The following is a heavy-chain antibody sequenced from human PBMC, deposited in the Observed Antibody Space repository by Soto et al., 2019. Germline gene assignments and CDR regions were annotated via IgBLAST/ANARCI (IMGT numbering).Heavy chain of an antibody. CDR1: GFTFSSYW. V-gene: IGHV3-74*01. CDR3: ARNKQQLYSYYYMDV. Sequence: GGSLRLSCAASGFTFSSYWMHWVRQAPGKGLVWVSRINSDGSSTSYADSVKGRFTISRDNAKNTLYLQMNSLRAEDTAVYYCARNKQQLYSYYYMDVWGKGTTVTVSS. CDR2: INSDGSST. D-gene: IGHD6-13*01. J-gene: IGHJ6*03.